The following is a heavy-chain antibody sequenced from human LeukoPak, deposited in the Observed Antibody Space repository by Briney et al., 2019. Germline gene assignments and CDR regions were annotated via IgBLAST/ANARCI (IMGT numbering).Heavy chain of an antibody. CDR3: ARGTSATVRYGMDV. CDR1: GGTFSSYA. Sequence: PLASVKVSCKAPGGTFSSYAISWVRQAPGQGLEWMGRIIPILGIANYAQKFQGRVTITADKSTSTAYMELSSLRSEDTAVHYCARGTSATVRYGMDVWGQGTTVTVSS. V-gene: IGHV1-69*04. J-gene: IGHJ6*02. D-gene: IGHD4-17*01. CDR2: IIPILGIA.